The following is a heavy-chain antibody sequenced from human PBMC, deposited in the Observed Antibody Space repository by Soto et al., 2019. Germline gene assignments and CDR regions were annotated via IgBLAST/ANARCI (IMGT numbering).Heavy chain of an antibody. CDR3: ARESGGYDSSTRYGLDV. CDR2: IYYSGST. V-gene: IGHV4-31*03. J-gene: IGHJ6*02. Sequence: SETLSLTCSVSGGSISSVGHYWTWIRQQPGKGLEWIGYIYYSGSTDYNPSLKSRVTISVDRSKNQFSLNLSSVTAADTAIYYCARESGGYDSSTRYGLDVWGQGTTLTVSS. CDR1: GGSISSVGHY. D-gene: IGHD6-25*01.